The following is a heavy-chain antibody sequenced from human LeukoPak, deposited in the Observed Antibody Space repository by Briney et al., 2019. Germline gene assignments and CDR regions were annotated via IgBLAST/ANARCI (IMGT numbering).Heavy chain of an antibody. D-gene: IGHD6-13*01. V-gene: IGHV4-4*07. Sequence: PSETLSLTCTVSGGSICSYYWSWIRQPAGKGLEWIGRIYTSGSTNYNPSLKSRVTMSVDTSKNQFSLKLSSVTAADTAVYYCATGTPRWYEDAFDIWGQGTMVTVSS. J-gene: IGHJ3*02. CDR2: IYTSGST. CDR3: ATGTPRWYEDAFDI. CDR1: GGSICSYY.